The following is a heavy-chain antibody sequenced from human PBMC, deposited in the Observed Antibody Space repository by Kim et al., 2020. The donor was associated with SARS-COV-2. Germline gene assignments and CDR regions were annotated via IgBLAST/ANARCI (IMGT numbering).Heavy chain of an antibody. CDR1: GGSISSSSYY. V-gene: IGHV4-39*07. D-gene: IGHD6-13*01. Sequence: SETLSLTCTVSGGSISSSSYYWGWIRQPPGKGLEWIGSIYYSGSTYYNPSLKSRVTISVDTSKNQFSLKLSSVTAADTAVYYCARVVAAAGYYYYGMDVRGQGTTVTVSS. CDR2: IYYSGST. CDR3: ARVVAAAGYYYYGMDV. J-gene: IGHJ6*02.